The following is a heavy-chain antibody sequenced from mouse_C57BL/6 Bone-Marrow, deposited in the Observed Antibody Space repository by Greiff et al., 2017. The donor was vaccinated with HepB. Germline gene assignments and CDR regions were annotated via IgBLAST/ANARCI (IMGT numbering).Heavy chain of an antibody. J-gene: IGHJ3*01. Sequence: EVQLQQSGPVLVKPGASVKMSCKASGYTFTDYYMNWVKQSHGQSLEWIGVINPYNGGTSYNQKFKGKATLTVDKSSSTAYMQLNSLTSEDSAVYYCARARWLSLFADWGQGTLVTVSA. CDR3: ARARWLSLFAD. CDR1: GYTFTDYY. CDR2: INPYNGGT. V-gene: IGHV1-19*01. D-gene: IGHD2-3*01.